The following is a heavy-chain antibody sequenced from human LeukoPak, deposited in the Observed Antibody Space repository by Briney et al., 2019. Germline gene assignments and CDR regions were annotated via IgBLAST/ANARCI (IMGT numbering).Heavy chain of an antibody. Sequence: SETLSLTCAVYGGSFSGYYWSWIRQPPGKGLEWIGEINHSGSTNYNPSLKSRVTISVDTSKNQLSLKLNSVTAADTALYYCARDGDYWGQGTLVTVSS. CDR1: GGSFSGYY. CDR2: INHSGST. J-gene: IGHJ4*02. CDR3: ARDGDY. V-gene: IGHV4-34*01.